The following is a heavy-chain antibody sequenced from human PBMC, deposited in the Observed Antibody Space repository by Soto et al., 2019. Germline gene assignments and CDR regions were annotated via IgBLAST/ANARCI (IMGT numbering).Heavy chain of an antibody. J-gene: IGHJ3*02. CDR2: NYYGGNT. Sequence: QVQLQESGPGLVKPSQTLSLTCTVSGGSITSDTYYWGWIRQHPGKGLEWIGYNYYGGNTYYNPSLKCLISISVATSQNQFSLRLSSATASDTAVYYCASGAPEVLDAFAIWGQGTMVTVSS. CDR1: GGSITSDTYY. V-gene: IGHV4-31*01. CDR3: ASGAPEVLDAFAI. D-gene: IGHD3-10*01.